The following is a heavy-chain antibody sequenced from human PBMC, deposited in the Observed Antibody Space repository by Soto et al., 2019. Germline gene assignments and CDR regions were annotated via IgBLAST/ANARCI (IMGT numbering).Heavy chain of an antibody. J-gene: IGHJ4*02. CDR1: GGSISSGDYD. V-gene: IGHV4-30-4*01. CDR2: IYYSGST. CDR3: ARDAYYGSGVFDY. D-gene: IGHD3-10*01. Sequence: SESLSLTCTVSGGSISSGDYDWSWIRQPPGKGLEWIGYIYYSGSTYYNPSLKSRVTISVATSKNQFSLKLSSVTAADTAVYYCARDAYYGSGVFDYWGQGTLVTVSS.